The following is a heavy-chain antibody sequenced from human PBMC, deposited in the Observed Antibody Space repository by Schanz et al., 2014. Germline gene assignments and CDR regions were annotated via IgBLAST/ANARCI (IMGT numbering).Heavy chain of an antibody. D-gene: IGHD5-12*01. V-gene: IGHV3-48*01. CDR2: ISGSSRTI. CDR3: ARDFHGYGPHLDY. Sequence: EVQLVESGGGLIQPGGSPRLSCAASGFAFSSFAMTWVRQAPGKGLEWVSYISGSSRTIYYADSMKGRFTVSRDNAENTVYLQMNSLRPGDTAVYYCARDFHGYGPHLDYWRQGSLVTVAS. CDR1: GFAFSSFA. J-gene: IGHJ4*02.